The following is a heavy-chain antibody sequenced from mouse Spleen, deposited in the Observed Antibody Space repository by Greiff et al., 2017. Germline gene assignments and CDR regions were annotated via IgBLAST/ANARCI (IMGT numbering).Heavy chain of an antibody. CDR2: ISSGSSTI. Sequence: EVKLVESGGGLVKPGGSLKLSCAASGFTFSDYGMHWVRQAPEKGLEWVAYISSGSSTIYYADTVKGRFTISRDNAKNTLFLQMTSLRSEDTAMYYCAREGLWYFDVWGAGTTVTVSS. J-gene: IGHJ1*01. CDR1: GFTFSDYG. CDR3: AREGLWYFDV. V-gene: IGHV5-17*01.